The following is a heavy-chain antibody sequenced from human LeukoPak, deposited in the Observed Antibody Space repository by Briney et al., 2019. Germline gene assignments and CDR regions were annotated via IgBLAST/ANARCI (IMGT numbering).Heavy chain of an antibody. J-gene: IGHJ5*01. CDR2: INCNDGST. D-gene: IGHD1-14*01. CDR3: ARDEGSTYNQLDS. Sequence: GASVKVSCKASGYIFDNFYIQWVRQAPGQGPEWLGWINCNDGSTNFAQKFQGRVTMTRVTAMSTVYMDLSGLRADDTAIYYCARDEGSTYNQLDSWGQGTLVTVSS. V-gene: IGHV1-2*02. CDR1: GYIFDNFY.